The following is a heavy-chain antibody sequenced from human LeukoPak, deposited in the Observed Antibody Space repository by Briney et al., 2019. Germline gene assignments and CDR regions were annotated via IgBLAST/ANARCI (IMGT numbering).Heavy chain of an antibody. V-gene: IGHV3-33*01. J-gene: IGHJ5*02. CDR1: GFTFSSYG. Sequence: GGSLRLSCAASGFTFSSYGMHWVRQAPGKGLEWVAVIWYDGSNKYYADSVKGRFTVSRDNSKNTLYLQMNSLRAEDTAVSYCARDRYGSGSYYYSWGQGTLVAVSS. D-gene: IGHD3-10*01. CDR2: IWYDGSNK. CDR3: ARDRYGSGSYYYS.